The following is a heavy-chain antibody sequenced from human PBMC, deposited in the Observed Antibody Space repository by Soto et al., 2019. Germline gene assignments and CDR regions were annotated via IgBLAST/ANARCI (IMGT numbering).Heavy chain of an antibody. Sequence: EVQLLESGGGLVQPGGSLSLSCAASGFPFSNYAMSWVRQAPGKGLEWVAGLSGSGSSAYYADSWKGRFTISRDNSTNSLYLQMNRLRAEDTAIYYCAKTKKYSGTFGLFDSLGQGTRVTVSS. CDR3: AKTKKYSGTFGLFDS. D-gene: IGHD1-26*01. CDR1: GFPFSNYA. J-gene: IGHJ4*02. V-gene: IGHV3-23*01. CDR2: LSGSGSSA.